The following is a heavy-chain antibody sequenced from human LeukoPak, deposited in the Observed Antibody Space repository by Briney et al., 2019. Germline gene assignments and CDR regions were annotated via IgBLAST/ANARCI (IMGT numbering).Heavy chain of an antibody. CDR2: VYYSGST. CDR3: ARQGRLVFGVVTHMDV. D-gene: IGHD3-3*01. V-gene: IGHV4-59*01. Sequence: SETLSLTCTVSGGSISSYYWSWIRQPPGKAPEWIGYVYYSGSTNYNPSLESRVTMTISTSENQFSLKLSSVTAADTAVYYCARQGRLVFGVVTHMDVWGKGTTVTVSS. CDR1: GGSISSYY. J-gene: IGHJ6*03.